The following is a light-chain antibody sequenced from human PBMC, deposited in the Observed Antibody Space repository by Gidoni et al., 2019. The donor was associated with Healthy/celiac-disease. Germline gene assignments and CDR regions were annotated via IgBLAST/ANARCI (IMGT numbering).Light chain of an antibody. Sequence: DIPMTQSPSSLSASVGDRVTIPCRASQSISSYVNWYQQKPGKAPKLLIYAASSLQSGVPSRFSGSGSGTDFTLTISSLQPEDFATYYCQQSYSTPYTFXQXTKLEIK. CDR1: QSISSY. J-gene: IGKJ2*01. CDR2: AAS. CDR3: QQSYSTPYT. V-gene: IGKV1-39*01.